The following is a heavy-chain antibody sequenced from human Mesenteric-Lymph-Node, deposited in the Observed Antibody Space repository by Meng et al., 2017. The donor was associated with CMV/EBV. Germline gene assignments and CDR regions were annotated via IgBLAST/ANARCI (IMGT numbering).Heavy chain of an antibody. V-gene: IGHV4-59*11. Sequence: SETLSLTCTVSGDSISRHYWSWIRLPPGKGLEWIGYIYNIGSTNYNPSLKSRVTISIDTSKSQLSLKLTSVTAADTAVYYCAREAYSNLDYFDYWGQGALVTVSS. CDR2: IYNIGST. CDR1: GDSISRHY. D-gene: IGHD6-13*01. J-gene: IGHJ4*02. CDR3: AREAYSNLDYFDY.